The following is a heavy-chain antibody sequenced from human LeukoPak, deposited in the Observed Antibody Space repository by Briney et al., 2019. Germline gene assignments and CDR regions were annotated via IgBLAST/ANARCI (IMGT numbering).Heavy chain of an antibody. V-gene: IGHV1-69*04. CDR1: GGIFSSYA. CDR2: IIPILGIA. J-gene: IGHJ4*02. CDR3: ARDLPPYYFDY. Sequence: ASVKVSCKASGGIFSSYAISWVRQAPGQGLEWLGRIIPILGIANYAQKFQGRVTITADKSTSTAYMDLSSLRSEDTAVYYCARDLPPYYFDYWGQGTLVTVSS.